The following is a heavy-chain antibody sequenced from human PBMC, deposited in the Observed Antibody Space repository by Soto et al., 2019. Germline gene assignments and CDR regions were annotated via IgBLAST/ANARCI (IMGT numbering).Heavy chain of an antibody. V-gene: IGHV4-4*02. CDR2: VYHSGST. Sequence: PSETLSLTCAVSGTSISSTFWWTWVRQPPGKGLEWIGEVYHSGSTKYNPSLKSRVTISVDTSKNQFSLKLSSVTAADTAVYYCARHTPAISISDHWGQGTLVTVSS. CDR3: ARHTPAISISDH. CDR1: GTSISSTFW. D-gene: IGHD2-15*01. J-gene: IGHJ4*02.